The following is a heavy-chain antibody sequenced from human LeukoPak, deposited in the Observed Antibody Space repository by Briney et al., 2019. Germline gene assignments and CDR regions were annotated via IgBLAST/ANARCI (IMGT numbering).Heavy chain of an antibody. Sequence: SETLSLTCTVSGGSVSSSNYHWFWIRQPPGKGLEWIGFTYNGGSTYYNPSLKSRVTISVDMAKNQFSLKVMSVTAADTAVYYCVRGHGGYWGQGTLVTVSS. J-gene: IGHJ4*02. CDR1: GGSVSSSNYH. V-gene: IGHV4-61*01. CDR2: TYNGGST. CDR3: VRGHGGY.